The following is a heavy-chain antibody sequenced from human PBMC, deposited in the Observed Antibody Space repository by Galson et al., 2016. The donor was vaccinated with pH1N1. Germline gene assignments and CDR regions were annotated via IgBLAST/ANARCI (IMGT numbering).Heavy chain of an antibody. Sequence: TLSLTCNVSGDSVSSRLNYWSWIRQHPGKGLEWIGYISYSGSTYYNPSLKSRVTMSLDTSKNQFSLNLSSVTAADTAMYSCARPRCPDWGCSVYCYFDLWGRGTLVTVSS. CDR3: ARPRCPDWGCSVYCYFDL. J-gene: IGHJ2*01. CDR2: ISYSGST. D-gene: IGHD2-21*01. CDR1: GDSVSSRLNY. V-gene: IGHV4-30-4*08.